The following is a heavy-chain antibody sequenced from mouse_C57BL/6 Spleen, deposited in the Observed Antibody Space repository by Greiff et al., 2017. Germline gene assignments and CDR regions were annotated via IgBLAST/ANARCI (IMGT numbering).Heavy chain of an antibody. CDR1: GFTFSDYY. J-gene: IGHJ2*01. CDR3: ARVGQGFDY. CDR2: INYDGSST. V-gene: IGHV5-16*01. D-gene: IGHD3-3*01. Sequence: EVMLVESEGGLVQPGSSMKLSCTASGFTFSDYYMAWVRQVPEKGLEWVANINYDGSSTYYLDSLKSRFIISRYNAKNILYLQMSSLKYEDTATYYCARVGQGFDYWGPGTTLTVSS.